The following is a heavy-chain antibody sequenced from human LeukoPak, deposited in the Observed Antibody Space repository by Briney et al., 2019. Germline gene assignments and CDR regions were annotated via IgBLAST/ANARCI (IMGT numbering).Heavy chain of an antibody. D-gene: IGHD3-3*01. CDR1: GFTLSDYY. CDR3: ARDGYYDFWSGYYSHYYYYMDV. J-gene: IGHJ6*03. Sequence: PGGSLRPSCAASGFTLSDYYMSWSREALGEGRGWGSYISSSGSTSYYADSVKGRFTISRDNAKNSLYLQMNSLRAEDTAVYYCARDGYYDFWSGYYSHYYYYMDVWGKGTTVTVSS. CDR2: ISSSGSTS. V-gene: IGHV3-11*04.